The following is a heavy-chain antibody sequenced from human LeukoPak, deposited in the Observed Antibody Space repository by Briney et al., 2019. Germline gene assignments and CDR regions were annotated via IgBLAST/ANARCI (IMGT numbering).Heavy chain of an antibody. Sequence: SETLSLTCTVSGGSITSDSYYWVWVRQPPGKGLEWTGSIKYGGTTFYSSSLQSRITLSMDASKNQFSLRLTPVTAADRAVYYCARLGTYSGNLFDNWGQGTLVTVSS. D-gene: IGHD5-12*01. CDR3: ARLGTYSGNLFDN. J-gene: IGHJ4*02. V-gene: IGHV4-39*01. CDR2: IKYGGTT. CDR1: GGSITSDSYY.